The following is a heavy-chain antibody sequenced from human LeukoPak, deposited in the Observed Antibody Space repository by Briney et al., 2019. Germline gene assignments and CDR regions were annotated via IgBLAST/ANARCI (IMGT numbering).Heavy chain of an antibody. CDR2: INHSGST. J-gene: IGHJ4*02. Sequence: PSETLSLTCAVYGGSFSGYYWSWIRQPPGKGREWIGEINHSGSTNYNPSLKSRVTISVDTSKNQFSLKLSSVTAADTAVYYCASGPRLVVVPEYYFDYWGQGTLVTVSS. CDR1: GGSFSGYY. V-gene: IGHV4-34*01. D-gene: IGHD3-22*01. CDR3: ASGPRLVVVPEYYFDY.